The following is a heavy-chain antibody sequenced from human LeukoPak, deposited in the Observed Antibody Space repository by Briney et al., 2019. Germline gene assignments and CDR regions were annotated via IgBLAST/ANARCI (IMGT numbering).Heavy chain of an antibody. J-gene: IGHJ5*02. Sequence: SSYYSGSTYYNPSLKSRVTISVDTSKNQFSLKLSSVTAADTAVYYCARDPSPQSVWFDPWGQGTLVTVSS. D-gene: IGHD6-19*01. V-gene: IGHV4-39*07. CDR3: ARDPSPQSVWFDP. CDR2: SYYSGST.